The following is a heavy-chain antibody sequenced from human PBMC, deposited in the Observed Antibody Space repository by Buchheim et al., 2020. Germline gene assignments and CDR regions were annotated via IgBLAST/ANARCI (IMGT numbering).Heavy chain of an antibody. CDR3: TRSMAVAVYSFYYYGMDV. Sequence: EVQLLESGGDLVQPGGSLRLSCAGSGFTSINHALNWVRQAPGKGLEWVSSITGGGVTTYYADSVKGRFTISRDNSRSTLYLQMNSLRAENTATFFCTRSMAVAVYSFYYYGMDVWGPGPT. V-gene: IGHV3-23*01. CDR1: GFTSINHA. CDR2: ITGGGVTT. J-gene: IGHJ6*02. D-gene: IGHD6-19*01.